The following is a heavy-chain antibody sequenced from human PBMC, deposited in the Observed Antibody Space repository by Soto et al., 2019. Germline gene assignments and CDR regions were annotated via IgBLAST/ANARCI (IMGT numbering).Heavy chain of an antibody. CDR3: SGEVASGY. CDR2: ISRDGGTK. D-gene: IGHD2-15*01. CDR1: GFTFSTYG. J-gene: IGHJ4*02. V-gene: IGHV3-30*03. Sequence: QVQLVESGGGVVQPGRSLRLSCAASGFTFSTYGMHWVRQAPGKGLEWVAVISRDGGTKYYADSVKGRFTISRDNSWNTLFLEMNSLRGDDMAVYYCSGEVASGYWGQGTLVTVSS.